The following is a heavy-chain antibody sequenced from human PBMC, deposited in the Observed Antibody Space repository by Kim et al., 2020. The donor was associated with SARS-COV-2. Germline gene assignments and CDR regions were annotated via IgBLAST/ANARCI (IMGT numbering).Heavy chain of an antibody. D-gene: IGHD6-6*01. CDR1: GYTFTSYA. Sequence: ASVKVSCKASGYTFTSYAMNWVLQAPGQGLEWMGWINTNTGNPTYAQGFTGRFVFSLDTSVSTAYLQISSLKAEDTAVYYCARDSSSFELFYYYYYMDVWGKGTTVTVSS. CDR2: INTNTGNP. J-gene: IGHJ6*03. CDR3: ARDSSSFELFYYYYYMDV. V-gene: IGHV7-4-1*02.